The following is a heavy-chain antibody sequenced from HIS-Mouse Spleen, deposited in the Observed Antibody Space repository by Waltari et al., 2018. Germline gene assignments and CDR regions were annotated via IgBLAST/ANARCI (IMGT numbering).Heavy chain of an antibody. D-gene: IGHD2-2*01. J-gene: IGHJ5*02. CDR2: IYWDDDK. V-gene: IGHV2-5*02. Sequence: LALIYWDDDKRYSPSLKSRLTITKDTSKNQVVLTMTNMDPVDTATYYCAHREGYCSSTSCKPRYNWFDPWGQGTLVTVSS. CDR3: AHREGYCSSTSCKPRYNWFDP.